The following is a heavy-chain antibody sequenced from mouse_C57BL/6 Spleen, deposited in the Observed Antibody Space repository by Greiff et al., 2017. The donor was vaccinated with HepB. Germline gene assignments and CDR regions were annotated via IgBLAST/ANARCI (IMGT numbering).Heavy chain of an antibody. CDR1: GYTFTDYE. Sequence: QVQLQQSGAELVRPGASVTLSCKASGYTFTDYEMHWVKQTPVHGLEWIGAIDPETGGTAYNQKFKGKAILTADKSSSTAYMELRSLTSEDSAVYYCTRPVVATKYFVVWGTGTTVTVSS. D-gene: IGHD1-1*01. CDR3: TRPVVATKYFVV. V-gene: IGHV1-15*01. J-gene: IGHJ1*03. CDR2: IDPETGGT.